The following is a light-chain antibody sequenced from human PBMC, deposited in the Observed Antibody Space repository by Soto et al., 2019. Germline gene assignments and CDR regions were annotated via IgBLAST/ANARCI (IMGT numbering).Light chain of an antibody. CDR2: GTS. V-gene: IGKV3-20*01. Sequence: EIVLTQSPGTLSLSPGERATLSCRASQIVSSSYLAWYQQKPGQAPRLLIYGTSSRATGIPDRFSGGGSGTDFTLPISRLEPEDFAVYYCQQCGGSPMYTFGQGTKLEIK. CDR1: QIVSSSY. J-gene: IGKJ2*01. CDR3: QQCGGSPMYT.